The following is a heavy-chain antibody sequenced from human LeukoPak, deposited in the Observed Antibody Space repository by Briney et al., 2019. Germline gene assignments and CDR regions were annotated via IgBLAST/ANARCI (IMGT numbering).Heavy chain of an antibody. CDR1: RYIFADFY. CDR2: INPNNGGT. CDR3: AKDRSWVEMATINSFDY. V-gene: IGHV1-2*02. Sequence: ASVKVSCKASRYIFADFYMHWVRQAPGQGLEWMGWINPNNGGTNYAQKFQGRVTMTRDTSISTAYMELSRLRSDDTAMYYCAKDRSWVEMATINSFDYWGQGTLVTVSS. J-gene: IGHJ4*02. D-gene: IGHD5-24*01.